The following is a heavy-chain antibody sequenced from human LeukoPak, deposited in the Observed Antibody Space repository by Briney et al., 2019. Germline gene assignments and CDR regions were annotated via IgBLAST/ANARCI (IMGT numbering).Heavy chain of an antibody. Sequence: GGSLRLSCAASSLTFSNAWMNWVRQAPGKGLEWVGRIKSKTDGATAEYAAPVKRRFTIARDDSKNTLYLQMNSLKTEDTAMYYCIRDGGYRFALYWFFDLWGRGTLVTVSS. CDR1: SLTFSNAW. J-gene: IGHJ2*01. V-gene: IGHV3-15*07. CDR3: IRDGGYRFALYWFFDL. CDR2: IKSKTDGATA. D-gene: IGHD5-18*01.